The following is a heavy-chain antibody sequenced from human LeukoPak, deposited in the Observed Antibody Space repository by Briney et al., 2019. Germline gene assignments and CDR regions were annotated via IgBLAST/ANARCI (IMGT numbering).Heavy chain of an antibody. CDR2: IYSSGPT. CDR3: AREDFYGDYPSYFDY. J-gene: IGHJ4*02. Sequence: PSETLSLTCTVSGASISGYYWSWLRQTAAKGRECMGRIYSSGPTNYNPSLKSRVTMSVDAARTQFYLQLTSVTAADTAVYFCAREDFYGDYPSYFDYWGQGILVTVSS. V-gene: IGHV4-4*07. CDR1: GASISGYY. D-gene: IGHD4-17*01.